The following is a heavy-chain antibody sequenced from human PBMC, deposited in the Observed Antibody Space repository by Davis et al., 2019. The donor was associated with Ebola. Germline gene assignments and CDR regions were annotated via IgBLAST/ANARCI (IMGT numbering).Heavy chain of an antibody. D-gene: IGHD6-6*01. J-gene: IGHJ5*02. CDR2: IYSGGST. CDR1: GFTVSSNY. CDR3: ARDRGRGPYSSSSGWFDP. V-gene: IGHV3-66*02. Sequence: PGGSLRLSCAASGFTVSSNYMSWVRQAPGKGLEWVSVIYSGGSTYYADSVKGRFTISRDNSKNTLYLQMNSLRAEDTAVYYCARDRGRGPYSSSSGWFDPWGQGTLVTVSS.